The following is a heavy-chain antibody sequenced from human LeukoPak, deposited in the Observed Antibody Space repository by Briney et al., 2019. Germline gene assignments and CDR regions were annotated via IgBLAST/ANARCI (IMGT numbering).Heavy chain of an antibody. CDR1: GYTFTSYY. V-gene: IGHV1-46*01. CDR3: ARALGVLRYFDWLPDY. CDR2: INPSGGST. Sequence: ASVKVSCKASGYTFTSYYMHWVRQAPGQGLEWMGIINPSGGSTSYAQKFQGRVTMTRDTSTSTVYMELSSLRSEDMAVYYCARALGVLRYFDWLPDYWGQGTLVTVSS. J-gene: IGHJ4*02. D-gene: IGHD3-9*01.